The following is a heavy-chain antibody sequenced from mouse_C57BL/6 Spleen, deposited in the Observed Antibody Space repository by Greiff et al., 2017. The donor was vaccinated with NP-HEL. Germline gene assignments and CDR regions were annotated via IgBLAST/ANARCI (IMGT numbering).Heavy chain of an antibody. D-gene: IGHD2-5*01. V-gene: IGHV5-15*01. CDR3: ARQGSYYSNQDYVDY. CDR1: GFTFSDYG. CDR2: ISNLAYSI. J-gene: IGHJ2*01. Sequence: EVQLVESGGGLVQPGGSLKLSCAASGFTFSDYGMAWVRQAPRKGPEWVAFISNLAYSIYYANTVTGRFTIPRENAKNPLDLEMSSLRSEDTAMYYCARQGSYYSNQDYVDYWGQGTTLTDSS.